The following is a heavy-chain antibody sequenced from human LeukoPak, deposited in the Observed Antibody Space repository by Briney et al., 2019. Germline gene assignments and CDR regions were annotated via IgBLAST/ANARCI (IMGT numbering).Heavy chain of an antibody. D-gene: IGHD6-6*01. J-gene: IGHJ4*02. CDR3: AKDGRSWNFDY. Sequence: GGSLRLSCAASGFTFSSYAMSWVRQAPGKGLEWVSGISGSGTNTYYADSVKGRFTISRDSSKNTLYLQMNSLRAEDTAVYYCAKDGRSWNFDYWGQGTLVTVSS. V-gene: IGHV3-23*01. CDR2: ISGSGTNT. CDR1: GFTFSSYA.